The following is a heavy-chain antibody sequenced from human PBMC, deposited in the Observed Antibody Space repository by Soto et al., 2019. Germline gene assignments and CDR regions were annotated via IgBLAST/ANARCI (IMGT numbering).Heavy chain of an antibody. Sequence: GGSLRLSCAASGFTFSSYAMSWVRQAPGKGLEWVSAISGSGGSTYYADSVKGRFTISRDNSKNTLYLQMNSLRAEDTAVYYCAKRGNSGSYLYYFDYWGQGTLVTVSS. D-gene: IGHD1-26*01. CDR2: ISGSGGST. CDR1: GFTFSSYA. J-gene: IGHJ4*02. V-gene: IGHV3-23*01. CDR3: AKRGNSGSYLYYFDY.